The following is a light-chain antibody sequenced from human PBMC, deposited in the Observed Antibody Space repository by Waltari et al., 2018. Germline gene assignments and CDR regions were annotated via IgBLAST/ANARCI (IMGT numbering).Light chain of an antibody. V-gene: IGKV3-20*01. J-gene: IGKJ1*01. Sequence: EIVLTQSPGTLSLYPGERATLSCRASQSVGRSLAWYQQKPGQAPSLLIFDASNRATAIPERFSGSGSGTDFSLTISRLEPEDFAVYYCQMYVRLPVTFGQGTKVEIK. CDR1: QSVGRS. CDR2: DAS. CDR3: QMYVRLPVT.